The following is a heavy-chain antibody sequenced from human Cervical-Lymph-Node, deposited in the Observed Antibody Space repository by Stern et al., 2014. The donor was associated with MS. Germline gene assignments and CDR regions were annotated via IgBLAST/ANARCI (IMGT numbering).Heavy chain of an antibody. CDR1: GFPFSSYG. Sequence: VQLVESGGGVVQPGRSLRLSCAASGFPFSSYGMHWVRQAPGKGLAWVAVIWYDGSNKYYADSVKGRFTISRDNSKNTLYLQMNSLRAEDTAVYYCARDRHDLGYCSGGSCYLPDYWGQGTLVTVSS. D-gene: IGHD2-15*01. V-gene: IGHV3-33*01. CDR2: IWYDGSNK. J-gene: IGHJ4*02. CDR3: ARDRHDLGYCSGGSCYLPDY.